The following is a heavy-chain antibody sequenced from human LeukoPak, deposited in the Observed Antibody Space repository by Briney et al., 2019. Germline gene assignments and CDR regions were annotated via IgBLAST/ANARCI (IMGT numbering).Heavy chain of an antibody. D-gene: IGHD1-1*01. V-gene: IGHV1-69*13. CDR3: ARPGTTSDAFDI. Sequence: SVKVSCKASGGTFSSYAISWVRQAPGQGLEWMGGITPIFGTANYAQKFQGRVTITADESTSTAYMELSSLRSEDTAVYYCARPGTTSDAFDIWGQGTMVTVSS. CDR2: ITPIFGTA. CDR1: GGTFSSYA. J-gene: IGHJ3*02.